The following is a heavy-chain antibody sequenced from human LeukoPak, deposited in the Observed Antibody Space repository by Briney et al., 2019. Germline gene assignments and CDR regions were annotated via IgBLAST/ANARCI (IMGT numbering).Heavy chain of an antibody. J-gene: IGHJ4*02. CDR2: ISYDGTYK. Sequence: GGSLRLSCAASGFTFSTYDMHWVRQAPGKGLEWVAVISYDGTYKYYTDSVKGRFTISRDNSKNTLYLQMNSLRAEDTAVYFCAKDTSGYPDYWGQGTLVTVSS. V-gene: IGHV3-30*18. D-gene: IGHD3-22*01. CDR3: AKDTSGYPDY. CDR1: GFTFSTYD.